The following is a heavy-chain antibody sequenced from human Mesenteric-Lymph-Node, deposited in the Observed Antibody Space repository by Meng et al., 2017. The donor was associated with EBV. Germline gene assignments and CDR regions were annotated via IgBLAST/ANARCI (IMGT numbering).Heavy chain of an antibody. V-gene: IGHV1-18*01. D-gene: IGHD5-12*01. CDR2: IITYNGST. Sequence: VMLVPSGAEVKKPGASVKVSCKASGYTLTSYAIIWVRQGPGQGLEWMGWIITYNGSTNYAQKLQGRVTMTTDTSTSTAYMALRSRRSDDSAVYYCVVGDSGYEPDYWGQGTLVTVSS. J-gene: IGHJ4*02. CDR1: GYTLTSYA. CDR3: VVGDSGYEPDY.